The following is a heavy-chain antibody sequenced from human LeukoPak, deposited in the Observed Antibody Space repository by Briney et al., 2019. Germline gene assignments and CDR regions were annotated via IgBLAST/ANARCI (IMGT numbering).Heavy chain of an antibody. J-gene: IGHJ4*02. V-gene: IGHV3-64*01. CDR3: ARGGYCSSTSCYLDY. D-gene: IGHD2-2*01. CDR1: GFTFSSYA. CDR2: ISSNGGST. Sequence: GGSLRLSCAASGFTFSSYAMHWVRQAPGKGLEYVSAISSNGGSTYYANSVKGRFTISRDNPKNTLYLQMGSLRAEDMAVYYCARGGYCSSTSCYLDYWGQGTLVTVSS.